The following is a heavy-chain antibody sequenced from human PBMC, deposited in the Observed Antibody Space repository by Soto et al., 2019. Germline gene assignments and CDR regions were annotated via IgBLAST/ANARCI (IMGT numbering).Heavy chain of an antibody. CDR2: IYYSGST. CDR1: GGSISSYY. J-gene: IGHJ4*02. D-gene: IGHD3-10*01. Sequence: PSETLSLTCTVSGGSISSYYWSWIRQPPGKGLEWIGYIYYSGSTNYSPSLKSRVTISVDTSKNQFSLKLSSVTAADTAVYYCARGYYGSGSYYKAPLDYWGQGTLVTVSS. CDR3: ARGYYGSGSYYKAPLDY. V-gene: IGHV4-59*01.